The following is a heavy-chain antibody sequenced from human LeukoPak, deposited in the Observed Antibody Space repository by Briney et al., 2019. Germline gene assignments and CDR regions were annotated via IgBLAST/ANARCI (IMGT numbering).Heavy chain of an antibody. D-gene: IGHD6-13*01. V-gene: IGHV4-34*01. CDR1: GGSFSGYY. Sequence: PSETLSLTCAVYGGSFSGYYWSWIRQPPGKGLEWIGEINHSGSTNYNPSLKSRVTISVDTSKNQFSLKLSSVTAADTAVYYCARDSTYSSSWLSHGMDVWGQGTTVTVSS. J-gene: IGHJ6*02. CDR3: ARDSTYSSSWLSHGMDV. CDR2: INHSGST.